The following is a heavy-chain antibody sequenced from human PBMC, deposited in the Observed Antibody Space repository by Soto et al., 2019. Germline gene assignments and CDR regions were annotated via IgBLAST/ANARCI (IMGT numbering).Heavy chain of an antibody. CDR2: IHDSGST. Sequence: PSETLSLTCTVSGGSISSGDYYWSWIRQHPGKGLEWIGYIHDSGSTYYSPSLRSPVTISVDTSENHFTLKLTSVTAANTAVYYCARDRGDGRNHRGPWFDPWGQGTLVTVSS. J-gene: IGHJ5*02. CDR1: GGSISSGDYY. D-gene: IGHD3-10*01. V-gene: IGHV4-31*01. CDR3: ARDRGDGRNHRGPWFDP.